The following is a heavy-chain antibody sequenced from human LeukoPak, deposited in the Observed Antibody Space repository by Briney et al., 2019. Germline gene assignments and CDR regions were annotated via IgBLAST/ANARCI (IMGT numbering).Heavy chain of an antibody. Sequence: GESLRLSCAASGFNFSSYGMHWIRQAPGKGLEWVAAISYDGSNKYYADSVKGRFTISRDNSKNTLYLQMNSLRAEDTAVYYCAIIGTSAWGQETLVTVSS. CDR2: ISYDGSNK. V-gene: IGHV3-30*03. J-gene: IGHJ5*02. CDR1: GFNFSSYG. CDR3: AIIGTSA.